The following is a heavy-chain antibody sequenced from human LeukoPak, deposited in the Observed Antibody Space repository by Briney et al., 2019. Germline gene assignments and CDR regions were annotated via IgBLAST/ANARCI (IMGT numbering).Heavy chain of an antibody. CDR2: IKQDGSEK. CDR3: AREGTTSGAFDI. V-gene: IGHV3-7*01. D-gene: IGHD1-1*01. J-gene: IGHJ3*02. CDR1: GLTFSSYW. Sequence: PGRSLRLSCAASGLTFSSYWMSWVRQAPGKGLEWVANIKQDGSEKFHVDSVKGRFTISRDNAKNSLYLQMNSLRAEDTAVYYCAREGTTSGAFDIWGQGTMVTVSS.